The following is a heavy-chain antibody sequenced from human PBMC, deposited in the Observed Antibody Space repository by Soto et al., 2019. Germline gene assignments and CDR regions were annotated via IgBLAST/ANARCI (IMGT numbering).Heavy chain of an antibody. Sequence: GGSLRLSCAASGFTFGTYWMSWVRQAPGKGLEWLATIKFDASEKKYVDSVKGRFTVSRDNARNSLYLQMDSLRDEDTAVYYCAREIDYYDSSGYYTSVHHAFDIWGQGTMVTVSS. CDR1: GFTFGTYW. CDR2: IKFDASEK. CDR3: AREIDYYDSSGYYTSVHHAFDI. D-gene: IGHD3-22*01. J-gene: IGHJ3*02. V-gene: IGHV3-7*01.